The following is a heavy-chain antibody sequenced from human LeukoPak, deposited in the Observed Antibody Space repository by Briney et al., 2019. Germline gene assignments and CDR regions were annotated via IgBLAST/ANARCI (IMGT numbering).Heavy chain of an antibody. D-gene: IGHD3-22*01. Sequence: GGSLRLSCAASGFPFSSSWMHWVRQVPGKGLVWVSSINNDGSSISYADSVKGRFTISRDNAENTQNTLYLQMNSLRAEDTAVYYCTRYYYDNTGYSFDYWGQGTLVTVSS. CDR2: INNDGSSI. J-gene: IGHJ4*02. V-gene: IGHV3-74*01. CDR3: TRYYYDNTGYSFDY. CDR1: GFPFSSSW.